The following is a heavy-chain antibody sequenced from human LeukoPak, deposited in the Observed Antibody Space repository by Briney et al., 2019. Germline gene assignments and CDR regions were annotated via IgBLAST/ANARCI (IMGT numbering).Heavy chain of an antibody. J-gene: IGHJ4*02. CDR1: GGTFSSYA. Sequence: ASVKVSCKASGGTFSSYAISWVRQAPGQGLEWMGGIIPIFGTANYAQKFQGRVTITADKSTSTAYMELSRLRSDDTAVYYCARSSSSGYYGYWGQGTLVTVSS. CDR3: ARSSSSGYYGY. D-gene: IGHD3-22*01. V-gene: IGHV1-69*06. CDR2: IIPIFGTA.